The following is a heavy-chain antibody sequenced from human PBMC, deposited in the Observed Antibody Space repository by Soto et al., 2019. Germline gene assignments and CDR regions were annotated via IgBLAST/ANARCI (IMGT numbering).Heavy chain of an antibody. CDR3: ARQTYYGSGSYSKNFDY. CDR1: GGSFSSSSYY. D-gene: IGHD3-10*01. V-gene: IGHV4-39*01. J-gene: IGHJ4*01. Sequence: PSETLSLTCTVFGGSFSSSSYYWGWIRQPPEKGQEGIGSIYYSGITYYNSSLKRRVTISVDTSKNQFSLKLSSVTAADTAVYYCARQTYYGSGSYSKNFDYWGQGTLVTVSS. CDR2: IYYSGIT.